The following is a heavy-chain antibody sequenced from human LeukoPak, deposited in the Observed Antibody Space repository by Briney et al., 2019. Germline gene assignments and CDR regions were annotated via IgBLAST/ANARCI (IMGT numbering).Heavy chain of an antibody. CDR3: ARAARGTVFGVVL. V-gene: IGHV3-23*01. CDR1: GFTFSSYA. CDR2: ISGSGGST. J-gene: IGHJ4*02. D-gene: IGHD3-3*01. Sequence: PGGSLRLSCAASGFTFSSYAMSWVRQAPGKGLEWVLAISGSGGSTYYADSVKGRFTVSRDNSKNTLYLQMNSLRVEDTAVYYCARAARGTVFGVVLWGQGTLVTVSS.